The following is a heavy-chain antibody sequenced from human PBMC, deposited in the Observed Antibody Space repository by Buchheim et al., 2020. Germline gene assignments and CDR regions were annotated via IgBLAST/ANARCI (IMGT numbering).Heavy chain of an antibody. Sequence: QVQLVESGGGVVQPGRSLRLSCAASGLTFSSYAMHWVRQAPGKGLEWVAVISYHGNNKYYTDSVKGRFTISRDNSKNTLYLQMNSLRAEDTAVYYCAREGHPYYYYYDALDVWGQGTT. V-gene: IGHV3-30*04. CDR1: GLTFSSYA. CDR2: ISYHGNNK. J-gene: IGHJ6*02. CDR3: AREGHPYYYYYDALDV.